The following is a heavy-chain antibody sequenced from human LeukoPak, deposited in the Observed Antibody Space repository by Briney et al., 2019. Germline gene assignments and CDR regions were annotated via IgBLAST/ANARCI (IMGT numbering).Heavy chain of an antibody. J-gene: IGHJ3*02. Sequence: SETLSLTCTVSGGSISSSSYYWGWIRQPPGKGLEWIGSIYYSGSTYYNPSLKSRVTISVDTSKNQFSLKLSSVTAADTAVYYCARPVEVDAFDIWGQGTMVTVSS. CDR2: IYYSGST. CDR3: ARPVEVDAFDI. CDR1: GGSISSSSYY. D-gene: IGHD5-24*01. V-gene: IGHV4-39*01.